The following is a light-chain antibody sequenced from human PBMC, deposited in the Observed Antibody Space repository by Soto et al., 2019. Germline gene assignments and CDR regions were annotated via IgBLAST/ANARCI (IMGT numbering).Light chain of an antibody. CDR3: HQYATSTRT. Sequence: PGESATLSRRASQSLRSGDLACDQQIPGLAPGLLIYGASSRATGIPDGFSGSGSGTDFNLTVNRLAQEDVAVYYCHQYATSTRTFCQGTKVDIK. V-gene: IGKV3-20*01. CDR2: GAS. J-gene: IGKJ1*01. CDR1: QSLRSGD.